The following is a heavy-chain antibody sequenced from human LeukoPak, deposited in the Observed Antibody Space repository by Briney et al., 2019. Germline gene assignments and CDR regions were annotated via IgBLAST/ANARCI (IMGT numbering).Heavy chain of an antibody. V-gene: IGHV1-18*01. D-gene: IGHD3-22*01. CDR1: GYTFTTHG. CDR2: ISGYNGNT. J-gene: IGHJ4*02. CDR3: ARDYEGTGYYDSGGYLLY. Sequence: ASVKVSCETPGYTFTTHGFTWVRQAPGQGLEWMGWISGYNGNTYYGQNFQGRVTMTTDTSTNTAYMELKNLRSDDTAVYYCARDYEGTGYYDSGGYLLYWGQGTLVTVSS.